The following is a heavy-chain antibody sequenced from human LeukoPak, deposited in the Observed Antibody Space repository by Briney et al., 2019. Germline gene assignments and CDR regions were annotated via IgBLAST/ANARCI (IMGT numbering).Heavy chain of an antibody. V-gene: IGHV3-30*18. J-gene: IGHJ6*02. CDR3: AKASSPGYCSSTSCYWRVDYYYGMDV. D-gene: IGHD2-2*01. CDR2: ISSDGSNK. Sequence: GRSLRLSCAASGFTFSSYGMHWVRQAPGKGLEWVAVISSDGSNKYYADSVKGRFTISRDNSKNTLYLQMNSLRAEDTAVYYCAKASSPGYCSSTSCYWRVDYYYGMDVWGQGTTVTVSS. CDR1: GFTFSSYG.